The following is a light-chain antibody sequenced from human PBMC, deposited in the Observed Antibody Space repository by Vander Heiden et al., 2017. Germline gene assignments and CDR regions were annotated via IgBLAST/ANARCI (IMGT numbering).Light chain of an antibody. CDR2: WAS. J-gene: IGKJ1*01. CDR3: QQYFNPHT. V-gene: IGKV4-1*01. CDR1: QSVLYSSNNKNY. Sequence: DIVMTQSPDSLAVSLGERATINCKSSQSVLYSSNNKNYLAWYQQKPGQPPKLLIYWASTRESGVPDRFSGSGSGTDFTLTISSLQAEDVAVYYCQQYFNPHTFGQGTKVEIK.